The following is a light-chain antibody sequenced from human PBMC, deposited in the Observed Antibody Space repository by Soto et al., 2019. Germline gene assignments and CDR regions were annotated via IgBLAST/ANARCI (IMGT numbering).Light chain of an antibody. CDR2: GAS. CDR3: QQYGSSPPVT. CDR1: QSVSSSY. Sequence: EIVLTQSPGTLSLSPGERATLSCRASQSVSSSYLAWYQQKPGQAPRLRIYGASGRATGIPDRFSGSGSGTDFTLTINRLEPEDFAVYYCQQYGSSPPVTFGQGTRLEIK. J-gene: IGKJ5*01. V-gene: IGKV3-20*01.